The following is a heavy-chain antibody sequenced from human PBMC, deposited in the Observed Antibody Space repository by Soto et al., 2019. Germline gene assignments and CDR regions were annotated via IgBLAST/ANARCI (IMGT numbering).Heavy chain of an antibody. V-gene: IGHV1-69*02. Sequence: SVKVCCKASGCTFSSSTISWVRQAPGQGLEWMGRIIPILGIANYAQKFQGRVTITADKSTSTAYMELSSLRSEDTAVYYCAFYTLNAMDVWGQGTTVTVSS. CDR2: IIPILGIA. J-gene: IGHJ6*02. CDR1: GCTFSSST. CDR3: AFYTLNAMDV. D-gene: IGHD2-2*02.